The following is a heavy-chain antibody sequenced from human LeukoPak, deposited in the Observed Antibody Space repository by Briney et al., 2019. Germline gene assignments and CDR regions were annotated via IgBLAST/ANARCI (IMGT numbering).Heavy chain of an antibody. V-gene: IGHV4-31*03. CDR2: IYYSGST. CDR3: ARVVDIVLMVDP. Sequence: PSETLSLTCTVSGGSIGSGGYYWSWIRQHPGKGLEWIGYIYYSGSTYYNPSLKSRVTISVDTSKNQFSLKLSSVTAADTAVYYCARVVDIVLMVDPWGQGTLVTVSS. D-gene: IGHD2-8*01. CDR1: GGSIGSGGYY. J-gene: IGHJ5*02.